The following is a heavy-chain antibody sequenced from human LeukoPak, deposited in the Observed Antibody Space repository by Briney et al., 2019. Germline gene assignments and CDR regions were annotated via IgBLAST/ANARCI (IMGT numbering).Heavy chain of an antibody. CDR1: GFTFSSYD. CDR3: ARAPSSDGYFDS. CDR2: IGTAGDT. J-gene: IGHJ4*02. D-gene: IGHD5-24*01. V-gene: IGHV3-13*01. Sequence: EGSLRLSCAASGFTFSSYDMHWVRQVTGKGLEWVSTIGTAGDTYYPGSVKGRFTTSRENAKNSFYLQMNSLRAEDTAVYYCARAPSSDGYFDSWGQGTLVTVSS.